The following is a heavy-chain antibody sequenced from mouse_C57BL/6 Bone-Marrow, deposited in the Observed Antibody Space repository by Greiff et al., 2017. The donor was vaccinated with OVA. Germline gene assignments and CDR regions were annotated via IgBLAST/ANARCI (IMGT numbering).Heavy chain of an antibody. V-gene: IGHV2-2*01. CDR3: ARKGNDYDVGGYAMDY. J-gene: IGHJ4*01. Sequence: QVQLQQSGPGLVQPSQSLSITCTVSGFSLTSYGVHWVRQSPGKGLEWLGVIWSGGSTDYNAAFISRLSISKDNSKSQVFFKMNSLQADDTAIYYCARKGNDYDVGGYAMDYWEQGTSVTVSS. CDR1: GFSLTSYG. CDR2: IWSGGST. D-gene: IGHD2-4*01.